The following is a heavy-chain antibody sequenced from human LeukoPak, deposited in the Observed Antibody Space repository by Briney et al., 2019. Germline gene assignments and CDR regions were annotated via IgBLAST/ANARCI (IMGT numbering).Heavy chain of an antibody. CDR3: ARRGGSYYYYYMDV. J-gene: IGHJ6*03. CDR2: IYYSGST. CDR1: GDSITSSSFY. V-gene: IGHV4-39*07. D-gene: IGHD3-16*01. Sequence: SETLSLTCTVSGDSITSSSFYWAWIRQPPGKGLEWIGTIYYSGSTYYNPSLKSRVTISVDTSKNQFSLKLSSVTAADTAVYYCARRGGSYYYYYMDVWGKGTTVTISS.